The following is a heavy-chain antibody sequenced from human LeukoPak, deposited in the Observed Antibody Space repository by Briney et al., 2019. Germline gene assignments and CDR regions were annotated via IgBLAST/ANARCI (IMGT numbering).Heavy chain of an antibody. CDR1: GLIFSTYG. Sequence: GGSLRLSCAASGLIFSTYGMHWVRQAPGKGLEWVAFIQNDGNDKYYADSVKGRFTVSRDNSKNTLDLQMNGLRAEDTAVYYCARAVTWIDPWGQGTLVTVSS. CDR2: IQNDGNDK. J-gene: IGHJ5*02. CDR3: ARAVTWIDP. V-gene: IGHV3-30*19.